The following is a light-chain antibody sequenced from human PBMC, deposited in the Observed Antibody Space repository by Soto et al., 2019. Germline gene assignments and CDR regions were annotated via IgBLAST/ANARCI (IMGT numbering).Light chain of an antibody. CDR3: QQYNTWPPIT. Sequence: EIGMTQSPVTLSVSPGERATLSCRAIQSVTNSYLAWYQQKPGQAPRLLIYGASTRATGLPARFSGSGSGTDFTLTISSLQSEDFAVYYCQQYNTWPPITFGQGTRLEIK. J-gene: IGKJ5*01. V-gene: IGKV3-15*01. CDR2: GAS. CDR1: QSVTNSY.